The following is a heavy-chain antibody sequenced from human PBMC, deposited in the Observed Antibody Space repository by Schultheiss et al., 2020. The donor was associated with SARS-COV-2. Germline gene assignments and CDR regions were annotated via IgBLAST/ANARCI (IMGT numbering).Heavy chain of an antibody. CDR2: IYYSGST. V-gene: IGHV4-39*07. CDR1: GGSISSSSYY. Sequence: SQTLSLTCTVSGGSISSSSYYWGWIRQPPGKGLEWIGSIYYSGSTYYNPSLKSRVTISVDTSKNQFSLKLSSVTAADTAVYYCARNSGSYYGLYVFDYWGQGTLVTVSS. J-gene: IGHJ4*02. CDR3: ARNSGSYYGLYVFDY. D-gene: IGHD1-26*01.